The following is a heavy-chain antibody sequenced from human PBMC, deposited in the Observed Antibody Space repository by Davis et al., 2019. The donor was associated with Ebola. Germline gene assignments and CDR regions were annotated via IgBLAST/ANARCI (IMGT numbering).Heavy chain of an antibody. V-gene: IGHV4-59*08. CDR3: ARLKAKGWFDP. CDR2: IYYRGSP. J-gene: IGHJ5*02. Sequence: SETLSLTCAVYGGSFSGYYWSWIRQPPGKGLEWIGYIYYRGSPDYSPSLKSRITTSVDTSKNQFSLKLSSVTAADTAVYYCARLKAKGWFDPWGQGTLVTVSS. CDR1: GGSFSGYY.